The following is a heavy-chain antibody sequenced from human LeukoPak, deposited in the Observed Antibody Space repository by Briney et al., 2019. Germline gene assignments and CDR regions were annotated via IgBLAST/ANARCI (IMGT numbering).Heavy chain of an antibody. CDR2: IYTSGST. D-gene: IGHD2-15*01. V-gene: IGHV4-61*02. Sequence: SQTLSLTCTVSGGSISSGSYYWSWIRQPAGKGLEWIGRIYTSGSTNYNPSLKSRVTISVDTPKNQFSLKLSSVTAADTAVYYCARFPKPYCSGGSCYSGYYFDYWGQGTLVTVSS. CDR1: GGSISSGSYY. J-gene: IGHJ4*02. CDR3: ARFPKPYCSGGSCYSGYYFDY.